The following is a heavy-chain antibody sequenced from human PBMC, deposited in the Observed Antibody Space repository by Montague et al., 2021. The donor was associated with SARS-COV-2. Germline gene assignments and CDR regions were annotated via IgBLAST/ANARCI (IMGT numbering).Heavy chain of an antibody. CDR2: ISYSWST. J-gene: IGHJ4*02. V-gene: IGHV4-59*01. CDR1: GGSISSYY. Sequence: SETLSLTCTVSGGSISSYYWSWIRQPPGRGLQLIWYISYSWSTNYNPYLKSRVTISVDTSTNHFTLRLSSVTAADTAVHYCATTPSYRSGWSFDYGGQGTLFTVS. CDR3: ATTPSYRSGWSFDY. D-gene: IGHD6-19*01.